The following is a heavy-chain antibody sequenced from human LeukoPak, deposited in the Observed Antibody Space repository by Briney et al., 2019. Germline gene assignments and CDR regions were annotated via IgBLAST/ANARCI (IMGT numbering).Heavy chain of an antibody. CDR3: ARELGLRWLQPETIDY. Sequence: ASVKVSCKASGYTFTSYYMHWVRQAPGQGLEWMGIINPSGGSTSYAQKFQGRVTMTRDTSTSTVYMELSSLRSEDTAVYYCARELGLRWLQPETIDYWGQGTLVTVPS. V-gene: IGHV1-46*01. D-gene: IGHD5-24*01. J-gene: IGHJ4*02. CDR2: INPSGGST. CDR1: GYTFTSYY.